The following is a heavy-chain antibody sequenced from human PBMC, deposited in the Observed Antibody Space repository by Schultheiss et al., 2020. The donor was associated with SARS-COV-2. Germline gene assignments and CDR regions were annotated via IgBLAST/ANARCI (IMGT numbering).Heavy chain of an antibody. CDR1: GFSFSSYS. CDR2: ISYDGSNK. D-gene: IGHD2-2*01. CDR3: ASGYCSSTSCYGRDDY. V-gene: IGHV3-30*03. J-gene: IGHJ4*02. Sequence: GESLKISCAASGFSFSSYSMNWVRQAPGKGLEWVAVISYDGSNKYYADSVKGRFTISRDNAKNSLYLQMNSLRAEDTAVYYCASGYCSSTSCYGRDDYWGQGTLVTVSS.